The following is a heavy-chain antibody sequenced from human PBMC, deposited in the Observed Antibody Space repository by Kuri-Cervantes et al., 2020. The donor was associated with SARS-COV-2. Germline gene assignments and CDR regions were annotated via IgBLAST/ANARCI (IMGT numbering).Heavy chain of an antibody. Sequence: SETLSLTCTVSGGSISSSSYYWGWIRQPPGKGLEWIGSIYYSGSTNYNPSLKGRVTMSVDTSKSQFSLELTSVTAADTAVYYCATEVGATNFDHWGQGILVTVSS. D-gene: IGHD1-26*01. CDR2: IYYSGST. CDR3: ATEVGATNFDH. CDR1: GGSISSSSYY. V-gene: IGHV4-39*07. J-gene: IGHJ4*02.